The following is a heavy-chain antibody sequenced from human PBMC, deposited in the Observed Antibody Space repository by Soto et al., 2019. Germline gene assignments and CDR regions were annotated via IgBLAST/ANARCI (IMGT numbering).Heavy chain of an antibody. CDR1: GGSFSGYY. CDR3: ARGAGVVSWGYYYYYGMDV. Sequence: PSETLSLTCAVYGGSFSGYYWSWIRQPPGKGLEWIGEINHSGSTNYNPSLKSRVTISVDTSKNQFSLKLSSVTAADTAVYYCARGAGVVSWGYYYYYGMDVWGQGTTVTVSS. CDR2: INHSGST. J-gene: IGHJ6*02. V-gene: IGHV4-34*01. D-gene: IGHD3-3*01.